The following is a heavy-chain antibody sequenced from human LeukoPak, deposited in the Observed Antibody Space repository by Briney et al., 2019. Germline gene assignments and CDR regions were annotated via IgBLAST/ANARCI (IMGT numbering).Heavy chain of an antibody. V-gene: IGHV3-48*01. D-gene: IGHD3-22*01. CDR2: ISSSSSTI. CDR3: ARRMYYYDSSGYPGFDY. Sequence: GGSLRLSCAASGFTFSSYSMNWVRQAPGKGLEWVSYISSSSSTIYYADSVKGRFTISRDNAKNSLYLQMNSLRAEDTAVYYCARRMYYYDSSGYPGFDYWGQGTLVTVSS. J-gene: IGHJ4*02. CDR1: GFTFSSYS.